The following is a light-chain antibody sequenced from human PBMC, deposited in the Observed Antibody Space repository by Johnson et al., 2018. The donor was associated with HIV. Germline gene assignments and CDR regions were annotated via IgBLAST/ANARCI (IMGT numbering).Light chain of an antibody. Sequence: QSVLTQPPSVSAAPGQKVTISCSGSSSNIGNNYVSWYQQLPGTAPKLLIYENDKRPSGISDRFSGSKSGTSATLGITGLQTGDEADYYCGTWDSSLSVVFGTGTKVTVL. CDR3: GTWDSSLSVV. J-gene: IGLJ1*01. CDR2: END. CDR1: SSNIGNNY. V-gene: IGLV1-51*01.